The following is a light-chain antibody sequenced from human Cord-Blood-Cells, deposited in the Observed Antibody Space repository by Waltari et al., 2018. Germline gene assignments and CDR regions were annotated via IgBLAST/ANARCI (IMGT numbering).Light chain of an antibody. J-gene: IGLJ2*01. CDR3: RSYTSSSTVV. Sequence: QSALTQPASVSGSPGQSLPLSCTGTSSDVGGYNYVSWYQQHPGKAPKLMIYDVSNRPSGVSNRFSGSKSGNTASLTISGLQAEDEADYYCRSYTSSSTVVFGGGTKLTVL. CDR1: SSDVGGYNY. CDR2: DVS. V-gene: IGLV2-14*01.